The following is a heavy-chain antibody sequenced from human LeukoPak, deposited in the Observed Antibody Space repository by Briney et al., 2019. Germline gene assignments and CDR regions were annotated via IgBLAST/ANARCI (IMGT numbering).Heavy chain of an antibody. V-gene: IGHV3-21*01. CDR3: ARASGPAAPFDY. CDR1: GFTFSSYS. D-gene: IGHD6-13*01. Sequence: GGSLRLSCAASGFTFSSYSTNWVRQAPGKGLEWVSSISSSSSYIYYADSVKGRFTISRDNAKNSLYLQMNSLRAEDTAVYYCARASGPAAPFDYWGQGTLVTVSS. CDR2: ISSSSSYI. J-gene: IGHJ4*02.